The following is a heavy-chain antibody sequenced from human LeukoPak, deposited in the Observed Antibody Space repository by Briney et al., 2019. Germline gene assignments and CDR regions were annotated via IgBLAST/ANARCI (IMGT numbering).Heavy chain of an antibody. CDR2: IYPGDSDT. V-gene: IGHV5-51*01. J-gene: IGHJ5*02. D-gene: IGHD3-9*01. Sequence: KDGESLKISCKGSGYSFTNYWIGWVRQMPGKGLEWMGIIYPGDSDTRYSLSFQGQVTISADKSISTAYLQWSSLKASDTAMYYCARCYDILTGYYRGYSWFDPWGQGTLVTVSS. CDR1: GYSFTNYW. CDR3: ARCYDILTGYYRGYSWFDP.